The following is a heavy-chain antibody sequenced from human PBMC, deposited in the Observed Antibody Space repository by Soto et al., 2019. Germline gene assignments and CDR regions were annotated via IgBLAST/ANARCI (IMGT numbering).Heavy chain of an antibody. D-gene: IGHD6-13*01. J-gene: IGHJ6*02. V-gene: IGHV1-69*06. CDR2: IIPIFCTR. CDR3: PTSLPKAAAGTTKNYYYYGMDV. Sequence: SVKVSFMASRGTFLSYAISWVRQAPAQGLEGLGGIIPIFCTRNYAQNFHGRVTITADRSTSTASMHPSSLISEDPAVYYFPTSLPKAAAGTTKNYYYYGMDVWGQGTTVTVSS. CDR1: RGTFLSYA.